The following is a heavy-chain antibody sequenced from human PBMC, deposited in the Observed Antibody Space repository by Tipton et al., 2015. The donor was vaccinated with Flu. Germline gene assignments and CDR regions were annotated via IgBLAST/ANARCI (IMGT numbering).Heavy chain of an antibody. Sequence: TLSLTCAVSGYSISSGYYWGWIRQPPGKGLEWIGSIYHSGSTYYNPSLKSRVTISVDTSKNQFPLKLSSVTAADTAVYYCARGRTIFGVVIPLDWFDPWGQGTLVTVSS. CDR3: ARGRTIFGVVIPLDWFDP. J-gene: IGHJ5*02. V-gene: IGHV4-38-2*01. CDR1: GYSISSGYY. D-gene: IGHD3-3*01. CDR2: IYHSGST.